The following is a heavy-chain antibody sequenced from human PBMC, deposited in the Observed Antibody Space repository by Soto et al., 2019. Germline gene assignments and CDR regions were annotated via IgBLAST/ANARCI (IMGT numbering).Heavy chain of an antibody. CDR3: ARAYSNYYYYYGMDV. V-gene: IGHV1-69*01. CDR1: GYSFTSYA. D-gene: IGHD4-4*01. CDR2: IIPIFGTA. J-gene: IGHJ6*02. Sequence: PGESLKISCKGSGYSFTSYAISWVLQAPGQGLEWMGGIIPIFGTANYAQKFQGRVTITADESTSTAYMELSSLRSEDTAVYYCARAYSNYYYYYGMDVWGQGTTVTVSS.